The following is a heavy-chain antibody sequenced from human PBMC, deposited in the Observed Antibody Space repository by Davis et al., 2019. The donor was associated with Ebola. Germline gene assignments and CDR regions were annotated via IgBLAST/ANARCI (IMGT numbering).Heavy chain of an antibody. Sequence: SETLSLTCAVYGGSFSGYYWSWIRQPPGKGREWIGEINHSGSTNYNPSLKSRVTISVDTSKNQFSLKLSSVTAADTAVYYCVSRGDFWSGPYGMDVWGQGTTVTVSS. CDR2: INHSGST. CDR3: VSRGDFWSGPYGMDV. J-gene: IGHJ6*02. V-gene: IGHV4-34*01. CDR1: GGSFSGYY. D-gene: IGHD3-3*01.